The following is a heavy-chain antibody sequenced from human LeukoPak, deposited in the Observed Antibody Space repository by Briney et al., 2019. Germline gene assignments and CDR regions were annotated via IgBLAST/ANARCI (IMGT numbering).Heavy chain of an antibody. J-gene: IGHJ6*04. D-gene: IGHD2-2*01. CDR3: ARGDNIVVVPAAYFTNYYYGMDV. CDR1: GFTFSSYS. V-gene: IGHV3-21*01. CDR2: ISSSSSYI. Sequence: GGXLRLSCAASGFTFSSYSMNWVRQAPGKGLEWVSSISSSSSYIYYADSVKGRFTISRDNAKNSLYLQMNSLRAEDTAVYYCARGDNIVVVPAAYFTNYYYGMDVWGKGTTATVSS.